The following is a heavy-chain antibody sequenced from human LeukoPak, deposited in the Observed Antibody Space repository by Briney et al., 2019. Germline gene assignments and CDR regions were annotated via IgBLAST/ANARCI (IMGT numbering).Heavy chain of an antibody. D-gene: IGHD2-21*01. CDR2: IYYSGST. J-gene: IGHJ4*02. V-gene: IGHV4-34*01. CDR1: GGSFSGYY. Sequence: PSETLSLTCAVYGGSFSGYYWSWIRQPPGKGLEWIGSIYYSGSTYYNPSLKSRVTISVDTSKNQFSLKLSSVTAADTAVYYCARLFLYWGQGTLVTVSS. CDR3: ARLFLY.